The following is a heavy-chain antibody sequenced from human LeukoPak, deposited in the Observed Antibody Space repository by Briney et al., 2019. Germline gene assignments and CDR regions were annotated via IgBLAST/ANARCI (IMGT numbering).Heavy chain of an antibody. CDR1: GFTFSSYA. V-gene: IGHV3-23*01. J-gene: IGHJ4*02. Sequence: GGSLRLSCAASGFTFSSYAMSWVRQAPGKGLEWVSAISGSGGSTYYADSVKGRFTISRGNSKNTLYLQMNSLRAEDTAVYYCATPAPLLWFGDTHDYWGQGTLVTVSS. D-gene: IGHD3-10*01. CDR3: ATPAPLLWFGDTHDY. CDR2: ISGSGGST.